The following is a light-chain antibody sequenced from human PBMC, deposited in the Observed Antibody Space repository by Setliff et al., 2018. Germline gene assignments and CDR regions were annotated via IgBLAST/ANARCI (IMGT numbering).Light chain of an antibody. V-gene: IGLV2-11*01. Sequence: SALTQPRSVSGSPGQSVTISCTGTSSDIGGYDYVSWYQHHPDKAPKLIIYDVTERPSGVPDRFSASKSGNTASLTISGLLAEDEADYYCCSYAGSNVHVLFGGGTKVTVL. CDR3: CSYAGSNVHVL. CDR1: SSDIGGYDY. CDR2: DVT. J-gene: IGLJ1*01.